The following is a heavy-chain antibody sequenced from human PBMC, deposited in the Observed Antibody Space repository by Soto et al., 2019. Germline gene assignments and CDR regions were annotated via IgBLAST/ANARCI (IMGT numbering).Heavy chain of an antibody. CDR2: TYYMSKXXX. V-gene: IGHV6-1*01. CDR1: GDSVSIDNVA. D-gene: IGHD3-3*01. Sequence: SQTLSLTCVISGDSVSIDNVAWNWIRQSPSRGLEWLGMTYYMSKXXXDYVVSVXXRMTISPDTSXNQFSXQLISVTPDXTAVYYCARGVNSAFDIWGQGTVVTVS. J-gene: IGHJ3*02. CDR3: ARGVNSAFDI.